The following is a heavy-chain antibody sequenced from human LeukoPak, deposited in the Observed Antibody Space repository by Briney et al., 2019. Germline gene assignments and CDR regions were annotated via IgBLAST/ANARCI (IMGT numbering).Heavy chain of an antibody. Sequence: PSETLSLTCTVSGGSISSYYWGWIRQPPGKGLEWIGSIYYSGSTYYNPSLKSRVTISVDTSKNQFSLKLSSVTAADTAVYYCARLHLTGYSGYWGQGTLVTVSS. V-gene: IGHV4-39*01. CDR2: IYYSGST. CDR1: GGSISSYY. J-gene: IGHJ4*02. D-gene: IGHD1-26*01. CDR3: ARLHLTGYSGY.